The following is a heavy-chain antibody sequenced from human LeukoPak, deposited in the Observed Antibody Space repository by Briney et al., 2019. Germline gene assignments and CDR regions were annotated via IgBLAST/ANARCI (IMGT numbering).Heavy chain of an antibody. CDR3: ARDHGDYDSSGYYPRYFQH. CDR2: ISAYNGNT. V-gene: IGHV1-18*01. J-gene: IGHJ1*01. D-gene: IGHD3-22*01. Sequence: ASVKVSFKASGYTFTSYGISWVRQAPGQGLEWMGWISAYNGNTNYAQKLQGRVTMTTATSTSTDYMELRSLRSDDTAVYYCARDHGDYDSSGYYPRYFQHWGQGTLVTVSS. CDR1: GYTFTSYG.